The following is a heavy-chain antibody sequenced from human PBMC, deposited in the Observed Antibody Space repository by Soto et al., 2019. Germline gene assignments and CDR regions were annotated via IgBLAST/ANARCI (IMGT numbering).Heavy chain of an antibody. CDR2: VGGSGSDT. D-gene: IGHD3-3*01. CDR3: AKSKSIDFWSVYLPFFEY. Sequence: PGGSLRLSCSASAINFRSYAMSWVRQAPGKGLEWVSAVGGSGSDTYYAYFVKGRFTVSRDDSKNTLYLHMSSLRVEDTAIYYCAKSKSIDFWSVYLPFFEYWGQGSPVTVST. J-gene: IGHJ4*02. CDR1: AINFRSYA. V-gene: IGHV3-23*01.